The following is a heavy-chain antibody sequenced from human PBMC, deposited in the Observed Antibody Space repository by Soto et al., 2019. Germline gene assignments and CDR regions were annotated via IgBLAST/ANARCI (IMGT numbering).Heavy chain of an antibody. V-gene: IGHV3-33*01. Sequence: GGSLRLSCAASGFTFSSYGMHWVRQAPGKGLEWVAVIWYDGSNKYYADSVKGRFTISRDNSKNTLYLQMNSLRAEDTAVYYCARDPGVVVAAKDYYYYYYMDVWGKGTTVTVSS. J-gene: IGHJ6*03. CDR1: GFTFSSYG. D-gene: IGHD2-15*01. CDR3: ARDPGVVVAAKDYYYYYYMDV. CDR2: IWYDGSNK.